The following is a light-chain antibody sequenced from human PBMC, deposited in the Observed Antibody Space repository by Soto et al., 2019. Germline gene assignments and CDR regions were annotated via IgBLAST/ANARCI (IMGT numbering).Light chain of an antibody. CDR2: DAS. CDR3: QQYYSYWT. CDR1: QTISNW. V-gene: IGKV1-5*01. Sequence: DIQMTQSPSTLSASVGDRVTITCRASQTISNWLAWYQQKPGKAPKLLIYDASSLEGVVPSRFSGSGSGTEFTLTLSSLQPDDFATYYCQQYYSYWTFGQGTKVDIK. J-gene: IGKJ1*01.